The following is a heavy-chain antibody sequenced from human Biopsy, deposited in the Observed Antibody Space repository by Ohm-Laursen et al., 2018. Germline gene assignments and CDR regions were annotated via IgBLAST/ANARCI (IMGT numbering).Heavy chain of an antibody. CDR1: GFTFRDYY. J-gene: IGHJ6*02. Sequence: SLRLSCAASGFTFRDYYMIWIRQPPGTGLEWVSYITNSSGTVYYEDSVKGRFTVSRDNAKNSLYLQMDRLRAEDTAVYYCARPPWGHAYGYYNGMDVWGQGTTVIVSS. CDR3: ARPPWGHAYGYYNGMDV. D-gene: IGHD3-10*01. CDR2: ITNSSGTV. V-gene: IGHV3-11*01.